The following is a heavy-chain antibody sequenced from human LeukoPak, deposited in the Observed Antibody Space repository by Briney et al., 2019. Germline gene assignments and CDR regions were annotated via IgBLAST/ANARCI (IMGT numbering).Heavy chain of an antibody. CDR2: ISGYNGNT. CDR1: GYTFINYG. V-gene: IGHV1-18*01. CDR3: ARYSSSWHFDY. J-gene: IGHJ4*02. Sequence: ASVKVSCKASGYTFINYGISWVRQAPGQGLEWVGWISGYNGNTNYAQKFQGRVAMSTDTSTSTAYMELRSLRSDNTAVYYCARYSSSWHFDYWGQGTLVPVSS. D-gene: IGHD2-2*01.